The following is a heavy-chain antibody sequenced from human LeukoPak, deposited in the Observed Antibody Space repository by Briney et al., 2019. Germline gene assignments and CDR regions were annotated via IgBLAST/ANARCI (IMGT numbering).Heavy chain of an antibody. CDR2: IIPILGIA. V-gene: IGHV1-69*04. CDR1: GGTFSSYA. CDR3: ARDSYYSSGWYDDY. D-gene: IGHD6-19*01. Sequence: GSSVKVSCKASGGTFSSYAISWVRQAPGQGLEWMGRIIPILGIANYAQKFQGSVTITADKSTSTAYMELSSLRSEDTAVYYCARDSYYSSGWYDDYWGQGTLVTVSS. J-gene: IGHJ4*02.